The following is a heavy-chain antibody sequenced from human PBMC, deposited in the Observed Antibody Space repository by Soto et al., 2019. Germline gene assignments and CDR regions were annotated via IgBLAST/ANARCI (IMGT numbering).Heavy chain of an antibody. V-gene: IGHV1-69*02. CDR3: AAVAGTSAFVGYFEY. CDR1: GGTLSTYT. D-gene: IGHD6-19*01. CDR2: IIPALDVE. Sequence: QGLLVQSGAEVKKPGSSVKVSCKAPGGTLSTYTLTWLRQAPGQGPEWMGRIIPALDVEDYAQQFQGRVPNPADTSTSTAYMELHSLRSDDTAVYYCAAVAGTSAFVGYFEYWGQGTLVTVAS. J-gene: IGHJ4*02.